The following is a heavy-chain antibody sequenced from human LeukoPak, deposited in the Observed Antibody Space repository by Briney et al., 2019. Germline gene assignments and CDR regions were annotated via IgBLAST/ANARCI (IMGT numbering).Heavy chain of an antibody. CDR2: IKSKTDGGTT. CDR1: GFTFSNAW. J-gene: IGHJ3*02. CDR3: TTWIGEFDAFDI. D-gene: IGHD3-10*01. Sequence: NPGGPLRLSCAASGFTFSNAWMSWVRQAPGKGLEWVGRIKSKTDGGTTDYAAPVKGRFTISRDDSKNTLYLQMNSLKTEDTAVYYCTTWIGEFDAFDIWGQGTMVTVSS. V-gene: IGHV3-15*01.